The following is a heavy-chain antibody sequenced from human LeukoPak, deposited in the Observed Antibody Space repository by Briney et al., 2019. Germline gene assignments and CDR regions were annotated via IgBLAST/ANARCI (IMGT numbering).Heavy chain of an antibody. D-gene: IGHD1-26*01. CDR1: GFMSSSYW. CDR2: IKQDGSEK. Sequence: GGSLRLSCAASGFMSSSYWMSWVRQAPGKGLEWVANIKQDGSEKYYVDSVKGRFTISRDNAKNSLFLQMNRLRAEDTAVYFCAREGSQSASGTYPGNDWGQGTLVTVSS. CDR3: AREGSQSASGTYPGND. V-gene: IGHV3-7*01. J-gene: IGHJ4*02.